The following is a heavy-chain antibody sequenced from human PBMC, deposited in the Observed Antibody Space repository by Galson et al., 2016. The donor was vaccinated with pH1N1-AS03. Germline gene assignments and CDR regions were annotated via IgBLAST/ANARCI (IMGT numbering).Heavy chain of an antibody. Sequence: SLRLSCATSGFTFSSYAMFWVRQAPGKGLEWVSSISGSGISTYYADSVKGRFTISRDNSRKTVYLQMNSLRVEDTATYYCAKDQSHIIPLSGALSWGQGTLVTVSS. CDR1: GFTFSSYA. CDR2: ISGSGIST. D-gene: IGHD3-3*01. V-gene: IGHV3-23*01. CDR3: AKDQSHIIPLSGALS. J-gene: IGHJ5*02.